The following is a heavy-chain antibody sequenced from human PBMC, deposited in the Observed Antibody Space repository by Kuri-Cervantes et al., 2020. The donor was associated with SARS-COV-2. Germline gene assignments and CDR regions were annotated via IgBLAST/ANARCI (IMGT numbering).Heavy chain of an antibody. V-gene: IGHV3-73*01. CDR2: IRSKANSYAT. Sequence: GESLKISCAASGFTFSSYGMHWVRQAPGKGLEWVGRIRSKANSYATAYAASVKGRSTISRDDSKNTAYLQMNSLKTEDTAVYYCTRHNYDILTGDLYYYYGMDVWGQGTTVTVSS. CDR1: GFTFSSYG. CDR3: TRHNYDILTGDLYYYYGMDV. J-gene: IGHJ6*02. D-gene: IGHD3-9*01.